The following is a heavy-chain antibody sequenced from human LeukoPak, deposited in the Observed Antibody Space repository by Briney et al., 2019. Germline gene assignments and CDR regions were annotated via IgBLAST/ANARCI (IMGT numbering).Heavy chain of an antibody. D-gene: IGHD2-8*01. CDR2: IYYSGST. Sequence: SETLSLTCTVSGGSISSYYWSWIRQPPGKGLEWIGYIYYSGSTNYNPSLKSRVTISVDTSKNQFSLKLSSVTAADTAVYYCARGFCSSGACYRSWFDFWGQGTLVTVSS. J-gene: IGHJ5*01. CDR1: GGSISSYY. CDR3: ARGFCSSGACYRSWFDF. V-gene: IGHV4-59*01.